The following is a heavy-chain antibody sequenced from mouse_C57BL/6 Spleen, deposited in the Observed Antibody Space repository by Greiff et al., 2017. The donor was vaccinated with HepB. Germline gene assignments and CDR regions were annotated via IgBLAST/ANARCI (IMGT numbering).Heavy chain of an antibody. Sequence: EVKLMESGGGLVQPGGSLKLSCAASGFTFSDYYMYWVRQTPEKRLEWVAYISNGGGSTYYPDTVKGRFTISRDNAKNTLYLQMSRLKSEDTAMYYCARCDGYSFDYWGQGTTLTVSS. CDR1: GFTFSDYY. CDR2: ISNGGGST. D-gene: IGHD2-3*01. J-gene: IGHJ2*01. CDR3: ARCDGYSFDY. V-gene: IGHV5-12*01.